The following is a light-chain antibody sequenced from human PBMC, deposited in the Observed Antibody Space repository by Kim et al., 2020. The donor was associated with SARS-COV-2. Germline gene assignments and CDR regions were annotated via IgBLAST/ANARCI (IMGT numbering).Light chain of an antibody. CDR2: EVN. CDR1: SNDVGNYNL. CDR3: CSYAGSHTSV. V-gene: IGLV2-23*02. Sequence: QSALTQPASVSGSLGQSITISCTGTSNDVGNYNLVSWYQQHPGKAPKLIIYEVNKRPSGISNRFSGSKSGNSASLTISGLQADDMADYYCCSYAGSHTSVFGVGTQLTVL. J-gene: IGLJ2*01.